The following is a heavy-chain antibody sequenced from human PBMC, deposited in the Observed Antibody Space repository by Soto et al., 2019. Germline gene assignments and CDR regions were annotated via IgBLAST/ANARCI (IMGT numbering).Heavy chain of an antibody. CDR3: ARTMVRGVMTLQYYYYMDV. D-gene: IGHD3-10*01. J-gene: IGHJ6*03. V-gene: IGHV3-11*01. CDR1: GFTFSDYY. CDR2: ISSSGSTI. Sequence: QVQLVESGGGLVKPGGSLRLSCAASGFTFSDYYMSWIRQAPGKGLEWVSYISSSGSTIYYADSVKGRFTISRDNAKNSLYMQMNSLRAEDTAVYYCARTMVRGVMTLQYYYYMDVWGKGTTVTVSS.